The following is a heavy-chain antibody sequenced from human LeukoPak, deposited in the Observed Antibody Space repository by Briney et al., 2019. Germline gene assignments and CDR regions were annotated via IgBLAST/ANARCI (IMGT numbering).Heavy chain of an antibody. Sequence: GSLRLSCAASGFTFSSYEMNWIRQPPGKGLEWIGSIYHSGSTYYNPSLKSRVTISVDTSKNQFSLKLSSVTAADTAVYYCATPGSLAGGYFDYWGQGTLVTVSS. D-gene: IGHD1-26*01. J-gene: IGHJ4*02. V-gene: IGHV4-38-2*01. CDR3: ATPGSLAGGYFDY. CDR1: GFTFSSYE. CDR2: IYHSGST.